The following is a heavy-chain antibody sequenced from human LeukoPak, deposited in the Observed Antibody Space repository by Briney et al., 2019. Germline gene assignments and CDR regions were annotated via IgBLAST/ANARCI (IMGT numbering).Heavy chain of an antibody. CDR2: IYSGGGT. CDR1: EFSFSDIW. J-gene: IGHJ4*02. D-gene: IGHD6-6*01. V-gene: IGHV3-66*01. CDR3: ARDANMGVYDFDY. Sequence: GGSLRLSCVGSEFSFSDIWMSWVRQAPGKGLEWVSVIYSGGGTNYADSVKGRFTISRDKSKNTLYLQMNSLRAEDTAVYYCARDANMGVYDFDYWGQGTLVTVSS.